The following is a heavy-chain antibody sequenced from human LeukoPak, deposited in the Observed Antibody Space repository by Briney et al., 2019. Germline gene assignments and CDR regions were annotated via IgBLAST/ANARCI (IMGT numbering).Heavy chain of an antibody. CDR3: ARDRGSMSSSSWVFDY. CDR1: GGSISSYY. Sequence: PSETLSLTCTVSGGSISSYYWSWIRQPAGKGLEWIGRIYTSGSTNYNPSLKSRVTMPVDTSKNQFSLKLSSVTAADTAVYYCARDRGSMSSSSWVFDYWGQGTLVTVSS. J-gene: IGHJ4*02. V-gene: IGHV4-4*07. CDR2: IYTSGST. D-gene: IGHD6-13*01.